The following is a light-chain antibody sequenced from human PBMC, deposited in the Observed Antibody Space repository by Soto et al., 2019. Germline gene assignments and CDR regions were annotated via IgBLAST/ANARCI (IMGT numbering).Light chain of an antibody. V-gene: IGKV3-20*01. CDR2: GAS. J-gene: IGKJ1*01. CDR1: QSVTTQ. Sequence: IVLTQSPGTLSLSPGERATLSCRASQSVTTQLAWYQQKPGQAPRLIIHGASSRATGVPDRITGSGSGTDFTLSISRLKPEDFAVYYCQQYGGSTRTFGQGTKVDIK. CDR3: QQYGGSTRT.